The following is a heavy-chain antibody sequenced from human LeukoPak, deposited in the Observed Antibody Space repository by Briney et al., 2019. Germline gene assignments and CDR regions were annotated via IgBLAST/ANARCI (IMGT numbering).Heavy chain of an antibody. CDR1: GASMRSTGFF. V-gene: IGHV4-39*01. CDR3: ARQETSMFGMESLATTRFDF. Sequence: SETLSLTCTVSGASMRSTGFFWGWIRQAPGRGLEWMATISYRRRTYYNPSLESRVTISADMSSNQFFLNLISVTAADTSLYYCARQETSMFGMESLATTRFDFWGQGILVTVSS. J-gene: IGHJ4*02. D-gene: IGHD3-10*02. CDR2: ISYRRRT.